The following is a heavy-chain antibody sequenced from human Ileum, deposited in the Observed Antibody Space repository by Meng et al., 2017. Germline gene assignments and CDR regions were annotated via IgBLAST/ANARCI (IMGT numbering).Heavy chain of an antibody. CDR2: IKPDGRTT. J-gene: IGHJ4*02. D-gene: IGHD3/OR15-3a*01. CDR1: GFTFSTYS. Sequence: GESLKISCAASGFTFSTYSMHWVRQAPGKGLVWVSQIKPDGRTTAYADSVKGRFTISRDNAKSTLYLEMNSLRAEDAAVYYCARDWDWVVWDYWGQGTLDTVSS. CDR3: ARDWDWVVWDY. V-gene: IGHV3-74*01.